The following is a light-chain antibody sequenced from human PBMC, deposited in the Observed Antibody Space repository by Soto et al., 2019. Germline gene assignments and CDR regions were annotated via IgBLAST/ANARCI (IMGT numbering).Light chain of an antibody. CDR3: QQYDSYPWT. Sequence: DIQMTQSPSTLSASVGDRVTITCRASQSISSWLAWYQQKPGKAPKLLIYQASSLESGVPLRFSGSGSGTEFSLTISSLQPDDFATYYCQQYDSYPWTFGQGTKVEIK. V-gene: IGKV1-5*03. CDR2: QAS. CDR1: QSISSW. J-gene: IGKJ1*01.